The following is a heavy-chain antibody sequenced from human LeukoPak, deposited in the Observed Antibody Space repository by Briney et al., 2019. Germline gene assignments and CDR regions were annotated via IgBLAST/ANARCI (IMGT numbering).Heavy chain of an antibody. CDR2: IWYDGSNK. J-gene: IGHJ4*02. V-gene: IGHV3-33*01. Sequence: GGSLRLSCAASGFTFSSYGMHWVCQAPGKGLEWVAVIWYDGSNKYYADSVKGRFTISRDNSKNTLYLQMNSLRAEDTAVYYCARTNYDFWSGYYSGYFDYWGQGTLVTVSS. D-gene: IGHD3-3*01. CDR3: ARTNYDFWSGYYSGYFDY. CDR1: GFTFSSYG.